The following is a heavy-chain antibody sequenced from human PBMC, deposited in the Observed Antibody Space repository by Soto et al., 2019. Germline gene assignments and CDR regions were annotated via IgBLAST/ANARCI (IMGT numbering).Heavy chain of an antibody. J-gene: IGHJ4*01. Sequence: GGSLRLSCAASGFRFSIYAMSLVRQSPGKGLEWVSGIGGSGSNTFYADSVRGRFTISRENSKNTLYLQMNSLRAEDTAVYHCAKVCTGYDYYFDSWGRGTLVPVSS. CDR3: AKVCTGYDYYFDS. D-gene: IGHD5-12*01. V-gene: IGHV3-23*01. CDR1: GFRFSIYA. CDR2: IGGSGSNT.